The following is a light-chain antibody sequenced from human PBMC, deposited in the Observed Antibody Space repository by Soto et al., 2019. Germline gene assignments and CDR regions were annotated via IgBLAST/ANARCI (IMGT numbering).Light chain of an antibody. Sequence: QSVLTQPPSASGSPGQSVTISCTGTSSDVGGYNYVSWYQQHQGKPPKLMISEVSKRPSGVPDRFSGSKSGNTASLTVSGLQAEDEADYYCSSFAGNNNLVFGGGTKLTVL. CDR3: SSFAGNNNLV. CDR2: EVS. J-gene: IGLJ2*01. CDR1: SSDVGGYNY. V-gene: IGLV2-8*01.